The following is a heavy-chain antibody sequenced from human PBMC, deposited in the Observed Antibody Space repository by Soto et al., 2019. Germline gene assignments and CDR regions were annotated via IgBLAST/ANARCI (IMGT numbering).Heavy chain of an antibody. D-gene: IGHD1-26*01. CDR3: ASERSAQYFDS. Sequence: SVKVSCKASGGTFSRHAIAWVRQAPGQGLEWMGGISPTFGTATYAPKFQGRVAISADRSSNTAYMELSSLRSQDTAVYYCASERSAQYFDSWGQGTVVTGSS. CDR1: GGTFSRHA. CDR2: ISPTFGTA. J-gene: IGHJ4*02. V-gene: IGHV1-69*06.